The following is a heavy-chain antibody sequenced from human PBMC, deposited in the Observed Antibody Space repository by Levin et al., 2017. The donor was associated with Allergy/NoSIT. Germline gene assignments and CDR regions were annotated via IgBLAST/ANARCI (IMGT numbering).Heavy chain of an antibody. CDR3: ARTTMVRGVIISNDY. D-gene: IGHD3-10*01. V-gene: IGHV2-70*11. Sequence: QTLSLTCTFSGFSLSTSGMCVSWIRQPPGKALEWLARIDWDDDKYYSTSLKTRLTISKDTSKNQVVLTMTNMDPVDTATYYCARTTMVRGVIISNDYWGQGTLVTVSS. CDR1: GFSLSTSGMC. J-gene: IGHJ4*02. CDR2: IDWDDDK.